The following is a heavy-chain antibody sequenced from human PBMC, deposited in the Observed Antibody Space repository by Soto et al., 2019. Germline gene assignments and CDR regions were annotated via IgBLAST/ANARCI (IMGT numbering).Heavy chain of an antibody. V-gene: IGHV4-39*01. CDR2: IYYSGST. J-gene: IGHJ6*02. CDR1: GGSISSSSYY. CDR3: VPTGHCISTSCQPPGYYYGMDV. D-gene: IGHD2-2*01. Sequence: SETLSLTCTFSGGSISSSSYYLGWIRQPPGKGLEWIGSIYYSGSTYYNPSLKSRVTISVDTSKNQFSLKLSSVTAADTAVYYCVPTGHCISTSCQPPGYYYGMDVWGQGTTVTVSS.